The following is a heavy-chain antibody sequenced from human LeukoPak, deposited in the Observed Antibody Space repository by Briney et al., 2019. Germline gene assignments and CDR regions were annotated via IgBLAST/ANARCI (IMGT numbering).Heavy chain of an antibody. CDR1: GFTFSSYW. Sequence: GGSLRGSCAASGFTFSSYWMSWVRQAPGKGLEWVANIKQDGRERYSVDSVKGRFTISRDNAKNSLYLQMNSLRAEDTAVYYCASQITISYYFNYWGQGTLVTVSS. D-gene: IGHD3-10*01. CDR3: ASQITISYYFNY. V-gene: IGHV3-7*01. J-gene: IGHJ4*02. CDR2: IKQDGRER.